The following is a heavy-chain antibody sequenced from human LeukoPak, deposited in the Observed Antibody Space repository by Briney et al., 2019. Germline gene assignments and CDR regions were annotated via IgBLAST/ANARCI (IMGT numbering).Heavy chain of an antibody. CDR1: GFTFSSYA. CDR3: AKELGVGDYYYYMDV. Sequence: GGSLRLSCAASGFTFSSYAMSWVRQAPGEGLEWVSAISGSGGSTYYADSVKGRFNISRDNSKNTLYLQMNSLRAEDTAVYYCAKELGVGDYYYYMDVWGKGTTVTVCS. V-gene: IGHV3-23*01. D-gene: IGHD1-26*01. CDR2: ISGSGGST. J-gene: IGHJ6*03.